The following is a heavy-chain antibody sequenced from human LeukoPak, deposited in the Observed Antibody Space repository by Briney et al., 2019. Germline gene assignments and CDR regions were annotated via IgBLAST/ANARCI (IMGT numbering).Heavy chain of an antibody. CDR2: ISSSGGNI. D-gene: IGHD3-22*01. J-gene: IGHJ4*02. Sequence: SGGSLRLSCAASGFTFRDYYMNWIRQAPGRGLEWISYISSSGGNINYADSVQGRFTISRDNAKKSLYLQMSSLRAEDTAVYYCARDRSEDDSSGYIHRDFDYWGQGTLVIVSS. V-gene: IGHV3-11*04. CDR3: ARDRSEDDSSGYIHRDFDY. CDR1: GFTFRDYY.